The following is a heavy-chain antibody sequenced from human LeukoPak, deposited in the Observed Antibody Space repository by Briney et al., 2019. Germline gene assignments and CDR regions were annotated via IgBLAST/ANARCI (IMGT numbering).Heavy chain of an antibody. CDR1: GFPFSTCA. CDR3: AKGPLWFGENYYFDY. Sequence: GGSLRLSCAASGFPFSTCAMSWVRQAPGKGLEWVSAISGSGGSTYYADSVKGRFTISRDNSKNTLYLQMNSLRAEDTAVYYCAKGPLWFGENYYFDYWGQGTLVTVSS. V-gene: IGHV3-23*01. J-gene: IGHJ4*02. D-gene: IGHD3-10*01. CDR2: ISGSGGST.